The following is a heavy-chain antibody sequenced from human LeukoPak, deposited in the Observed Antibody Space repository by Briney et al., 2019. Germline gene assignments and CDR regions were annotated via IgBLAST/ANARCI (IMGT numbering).Heavy chain of an antibody. CDR3: ARDSLGFRAFDI. CDR1: GGSIRSYY. D-gene: IGHD3-16*01. CDR2: IYTSGST. Sequence: AETLSLTCSVWGGSIRSYYWSCMRQPAGKGREGIGRIYTSGSTNYNPSLKSRVTMSVDTSKDQISLNLRSVTAADTAVYYCARDSLGFRAFDIWGQGTMITVSS. V-gene: IGHV4-4*07. J-gene: IGHJ3*02.